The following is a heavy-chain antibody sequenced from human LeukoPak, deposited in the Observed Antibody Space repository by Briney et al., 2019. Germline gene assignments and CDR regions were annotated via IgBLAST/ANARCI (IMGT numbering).Heavy chain of an antibody. D-gene: IGHD6-19*01. J-gene: IGHJ5*02. V-gene: IGHV1-2*02. Sequence: ASVKFSCKASGYTFTSYYMHWVRQAPGQGLEWMGWINPNSGGTNYAQKFQGRVTMTRDTSISTAYMELSRLRSDDTAVYYCARDRYSSGWSRDGWFDPWGQGTLVTVSS. CDR1: GYTFTSYY. CDR3: ARDRYSSGWSRDGWFDP. CDR2: INPNSGGT.